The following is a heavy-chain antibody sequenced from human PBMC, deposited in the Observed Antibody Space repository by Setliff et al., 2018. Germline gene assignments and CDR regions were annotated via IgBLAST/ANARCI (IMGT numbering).Heavy chain of an antibody. Sequence: SETLSLTCTVSGDSINSRTNYWSWIRQPAGKGPEWIGHIYASWSTNYNPSLKSRVTISLDTSKNQFSLKLSSVTPADTAVYFCVRMSGFLYMDVWGKGTTVTVSS. J-gene: IGHJ6*03. V-gene: IGHV4-61*09. CDR3: VRMSGFLYMDV. CDR1: GDSINSRTNY. CDR2: IYASWST. D-gene: IGHD3-3*01.